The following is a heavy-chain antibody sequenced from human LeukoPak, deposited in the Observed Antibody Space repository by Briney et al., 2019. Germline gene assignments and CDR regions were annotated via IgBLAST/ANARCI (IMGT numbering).Heavy chain of an antibody. CDR1: GFTFSSYS. CDR2: ISSSSSYI. J-gene: IGHJ4*02. CDR3: ARIAVAGTRLGSD. V-gene: IGHV3-21*01. Sequence: GGSLRLSCAASGFTFSSYSMNWVRQAPGKGLEWVSSISSSSSYIYYADSVKGRFTISRDNAKNSLYLQMNSLRAEDTAVYYCARIAVAGTRLGSDWGQGTLVTVSS. D-gene: IGHD6-19*01.